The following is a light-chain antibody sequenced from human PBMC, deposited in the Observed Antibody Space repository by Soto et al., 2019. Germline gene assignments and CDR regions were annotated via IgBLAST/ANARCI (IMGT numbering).Light chain of an antibody. CDR1: QSIGRL. J-gene: IGKJ1*01. CDR3: QQYYSYWT. Sequence: DIQMTQSPSTLSASVGDTVTFTCRASQSIGRLLAWYQQKPGKAPKLLIFDASTLENGVPARFSGSRSGPEFSLTISSLQPDDFATYYCQQYYSYWTFGQGTKVDIK. CDR2: DAS. V-gene: IGKV1-5*01.